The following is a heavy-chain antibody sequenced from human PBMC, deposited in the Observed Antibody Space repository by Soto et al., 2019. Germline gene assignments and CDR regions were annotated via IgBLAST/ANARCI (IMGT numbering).Heavy chain of an antibody. J-gene: IGHJ3*02. CDR2: IKSKSDGGTI. CDR1: GFTFTNAW. V-gene: IGHV3-15*01. Sequence: GGSLRLSCAAFGFTFTNAWMTWVRQGPGKGLEWVGRIKSKSDGGTIDYAAPVKGRFTISRDDSKNTLYLQMNSLKTEDTAVYYCTTGPNLRPLAAFDIWGQGTVVTVSS. CDR3: TTGPNLRPLAAFDI.